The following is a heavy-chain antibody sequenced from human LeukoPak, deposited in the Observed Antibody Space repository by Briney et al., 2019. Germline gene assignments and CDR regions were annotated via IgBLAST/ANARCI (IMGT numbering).Heavy chain of an antibody. Sequence: ASVKVSCKASGYTFIDYFIHWMRQTPGQGLEWLGWINPNSGVTRYAQKFQDRVTMTRDTAAYMELSSLKSDDTAMCYCVGAVSGTLGGAFDIWGQGTAVTVSS. V-gene: IGHV1-2*02. CDR2: INPNSGVT. CDR3: VGAVSGTLGGAFDI. D-gene: IGHD1-7*01. CDR1: GYTFIDYF. J-gene: IGHJ3*02.